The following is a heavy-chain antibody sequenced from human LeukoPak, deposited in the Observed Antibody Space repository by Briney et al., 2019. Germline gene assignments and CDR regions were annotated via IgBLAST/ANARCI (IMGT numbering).Heavy chain of an antibody. Sequence: GGSLRLSCAASGFTFSSYAMSWVRQAPGKGLEWVSAISGSGGSTYYADSVKGRFTISRDNAKNSLYLQMNSLRSDDTAVYYCAREGTSWYYFDYWGQGTLVTVSS. D-gene: IGHD2-2*01. CDR3: AREGTSWYYFDY. CDR2: ISGSGGST. V-gene: IGHV3-23*01. J-gene: IGHJ4*02. CDR1: GFTFSSYA.